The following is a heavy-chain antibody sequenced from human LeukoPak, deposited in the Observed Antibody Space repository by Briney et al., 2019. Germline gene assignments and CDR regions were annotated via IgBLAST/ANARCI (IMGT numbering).Heavy chain of an antibody. CDR3: AREVFWSGYFANLHFDY. CDR2: ISSSSSYI. J-gene: IGHJ4*02. V-gene: IGHV3-21*01. D-gene: IGHD3-3*01. Sequence: GGSLRLSCAASVFTFSSYSMNWVRQAPGKGLEWVSSISSSSSYIYYADSVKGRFTISRDNAKNSLYLQMNSLRAEDTAVYYCAREVFWSGYFANLHFDYWGRGTLVTVSS. CDR1: VFTFSSYS.